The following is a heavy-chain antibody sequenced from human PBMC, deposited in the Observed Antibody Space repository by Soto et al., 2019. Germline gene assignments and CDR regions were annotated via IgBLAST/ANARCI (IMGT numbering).Heavy chain of an antibody. CDR3: ARQGLSGYDYHFDH. V-gene: IGHV4-59*01. D-gene: IGHD5-12*01. CDR1: GGSISSYY. J-gene: IGHJ4*02. Sequence: QVQLQESGPGLVKPSETLSLTCTVSGGSISSYYWSWIRQPPGKGLEWIGYIYYSGSTNYNPSLKSRVTISVDTSKNQFSLKLSSVTAADTAVYYCARQGLSGYDYHFDHWGQGTLVTVSS. CDR2: IYYSGST.